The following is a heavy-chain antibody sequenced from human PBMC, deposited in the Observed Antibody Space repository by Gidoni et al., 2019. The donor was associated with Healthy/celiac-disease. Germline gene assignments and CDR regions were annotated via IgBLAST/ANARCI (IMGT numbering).Heavy chain of an antibody. V-gene: IGHV5-10-1*01. CDR2: IDTSDSYT. J-gene: IGHJ3*02. CDR3: ARLIAAAGTLACDI. Sequence: EVQLVQSGAEVKKHGESLRISCKGDGYSFNSYWIRWVRPMRGKGVGWMGRIDTSDSYTNDRPRFKGHVTISADKSISTAYLQWSSLKASDTAMYYCARLIAAAGTLACDIWGQGTMVTVSS. D-gene: IGHD6-13*01. CDR1: GYSFNSYW.